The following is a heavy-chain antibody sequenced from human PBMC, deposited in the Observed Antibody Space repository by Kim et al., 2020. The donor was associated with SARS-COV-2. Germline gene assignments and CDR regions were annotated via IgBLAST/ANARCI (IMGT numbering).Heavy chain of an antibody. D-gene: IGHD5-12*01. V-gene: IGHV3-23*01. CDR3: ARDVYSGFDEIAECFQD. Sequence: GGSLRLSCAASGFTFSKYAMTWVRQAPGRGLEWVSGITGSGDSTVYADSVKGRFTISRDNSRDTLYLDMNSLRVEDTARYYCARDVYSGFDEIAECFQDWGQGTLVSVSS. CDR1: GFTFSKYA. J-gene: IGHJ1*01. CDR2: ITGSGDST.